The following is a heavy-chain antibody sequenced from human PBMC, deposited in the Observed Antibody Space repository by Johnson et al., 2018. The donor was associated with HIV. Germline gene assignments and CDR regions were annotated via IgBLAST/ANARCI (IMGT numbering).Heavy chain of an antibody. J-gene: IGHJ3*02. CDR1: GFTFSSYG. Sequence: QVQLVESGGGVVQPGRSLRLSCAASGFTFSSYGMHWVRQAPGKGLEWVAVISHDGNETNYADSVKGRFTISRDNSKHTLYVQMNSLRAEDTSLYYCAKEAPGRWDLPVWAAIDIWGQGTMVTVSS. V-gene: IGHV3-30*18. D-gene: IGHD3-16*01. CDR3: AKEAPGRWDLPVWAAIDI. CDR2: ISHDGNET.